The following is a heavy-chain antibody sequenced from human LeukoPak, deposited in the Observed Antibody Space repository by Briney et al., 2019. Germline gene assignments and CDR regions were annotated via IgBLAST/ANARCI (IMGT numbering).Heavy chain of an antibody. V-gene: IGHV4-38-2*02. CDR2: IYHSGST. Sequence: PSEALSLTCTVSGYSISSGYYWDWIRQPPGKGLEWIGGIYHSGSTYYNPSLKSRVTMSVDTSKNRFSLKLRSVTAADTAVYYCARVYYGGNPYFDYWGQGTLVTVSS. D-gene: IGHD4-23*01. J-gene: IGHJ4*02. CDR1: GYSISSGYY. CDR3: ARVYYGGNPYFDY.